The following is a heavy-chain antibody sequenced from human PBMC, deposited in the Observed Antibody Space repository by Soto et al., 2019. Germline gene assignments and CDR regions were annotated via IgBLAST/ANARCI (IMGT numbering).Heavy chain of an antibody. CDR2: ISTYNGNT. CDR3: ARGPTDYYDNSANYFLDY. CDR1: GYTFITYG. D-gene: IGHD3-22*01. Sequence: QVQLVQSGAEVKKPGASVKVSCKASGYTFITYGVSWVRQAPGQGLDWLGWISTYNGNTRYAERLQGRVTMTNDTTTNTAYMELRNLRSDDTAVYYCARGPTDYYDNSANYFLDYWGQGTLVTVSS. V-gene: IGHV1-18*01. J-gene: IGHJ4*02.